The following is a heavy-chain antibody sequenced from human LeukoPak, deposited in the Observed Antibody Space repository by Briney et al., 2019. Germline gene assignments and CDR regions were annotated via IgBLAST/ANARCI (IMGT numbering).Heavy chain of an antibody. CDR2: ISGSGGRT. J-gene: IGHJ6*02. V-gene: IGHV3-23*01. Sequence: GSLRLSCAASGFTFSSYDMTWVRQAPGKGLEWVSTISGSGGRTYYADSVKGRFTISRDNSKNTLYVQMNSLRGEDTAVYYCAKDYYGMDVWGQGTTVTVSS. CDR1: GFTFSSYD. CDR3: AKDYYGMDV.